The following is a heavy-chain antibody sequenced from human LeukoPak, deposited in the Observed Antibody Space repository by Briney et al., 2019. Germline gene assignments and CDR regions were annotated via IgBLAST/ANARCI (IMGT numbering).Heavy chain of an antibody. CDR1: GYTFTNYA. V-gene: IGHV1-69*13. D-gene: IGHD6-13*01. J-gene: IGHJ4*02. Sequence: ASVKVSCKASGYTFTNYAMNWVRQAPGQGLEWMGGIIPIFGSGNYAQKFQDRVTITADESTSTAYMELSSLRSEDTAVYYCAKAGAAAIFDYWGQGTLVTVSS. CDR3: AKAGAAAIFDY. CDR2: IIPIFGSG.